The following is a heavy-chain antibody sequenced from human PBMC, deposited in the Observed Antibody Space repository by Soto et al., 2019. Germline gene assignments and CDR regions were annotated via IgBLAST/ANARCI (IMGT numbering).Heavy chain of an antibody. J-gene: IGHJ4*02. CDR3: ARCEVAGTSDY. CDR2: ISGYNGNT. V-gene: IGHV1-18*04. CDR1: GYTLTSYG. Sequence: QVQVVQSGAEVKKPGASVKVSCKASGYTLTSYGFNWVRQAPGQGLEWMGWISGYNGNTNYAQKFQGRVTMTIDTSTSTAYMELRSLRSDDTAVYCCARCEVAGTSDYWGQGTLVSVSS. D-gene: IGHD6-19*01.